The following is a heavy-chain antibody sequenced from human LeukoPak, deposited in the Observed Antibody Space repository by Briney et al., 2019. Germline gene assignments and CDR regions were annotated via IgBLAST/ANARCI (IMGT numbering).Heavy chain of an antibody. Sequence: ASVKVSCKASGYTFTGDYMNWVRQAPGQGLEWMGRINPNTGGTNYAQNFQGSVTMTRDTSITTVYMELSRLRSDDTAVYYCARVGDGLNDGFDIWGQETMVTVSS. CDR3: ARVGDGLNDGFDI. J-gene: IGHJ3*02. CDR1: GYTFTGDY. V-gene: IGHV1-2*06. CDR2: INPNTGGT. D-gene: IGHD5-24*01.